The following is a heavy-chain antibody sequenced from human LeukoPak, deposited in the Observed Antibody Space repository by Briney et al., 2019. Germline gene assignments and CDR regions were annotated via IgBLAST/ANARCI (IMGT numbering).Heavy chain of an antibody. V-gene: IGHV4-59*01. CDR1: GGSISNFY. J-gene: IGHJ6*02. CDR2: IYYTGST. Sequence: SETLSLTCAVSGGSISNFYWSWIRQPPGKALQWIGYIYYTGSTKYNPSLKSRATISLDTSKNHFSLKLTSVTAADTALFFCARGYDIDVWGQGTTVTVS. CDR3: ARGYDIDV.